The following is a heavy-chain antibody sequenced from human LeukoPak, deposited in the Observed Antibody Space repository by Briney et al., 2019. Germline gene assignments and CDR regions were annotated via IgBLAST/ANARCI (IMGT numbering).Heavy chain of an antibody. CDR1: GFTFSSYW. CDR3: ARARRDCSGGSCYLDY. Sequence: TGGSLRLSCAASGFTFSSYWMHWVRQAPGKGLVWVSRINSDGSSTSYADSVKGRFTISRDNAKNTLYLQMNSLRAEDTAVYYCARARRDCSGGSCYLDYWGQGTLVTVSS. D-gene: IGHD2-15*01. J-gene: IGHJ4*02. CDR2: INSDGSST. V-gene: IGHV3-74*01.